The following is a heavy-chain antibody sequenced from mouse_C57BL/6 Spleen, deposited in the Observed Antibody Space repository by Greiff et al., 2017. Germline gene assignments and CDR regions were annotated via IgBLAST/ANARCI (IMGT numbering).Heavy chain of an antibody. Sequence: EVQRVESGGDLVKPGGSLKLSCAASGFTFSSYGMSWVRQTPDKRLEWVATISSGGSYTYYPDSVKGRFTISRDNAKNTLYLQMSSLKSEDTAMYYCARHRDWDPFDYWGQGTTLTVSS. CDR1: GFTFSSYG. J-gene: IGHJ2*01. D-gene: IGHD4-1*01. CDR2: ISSGGSYT. V-gene: IGHV5-6*01. CDR3: ARHRDWDPFDY.